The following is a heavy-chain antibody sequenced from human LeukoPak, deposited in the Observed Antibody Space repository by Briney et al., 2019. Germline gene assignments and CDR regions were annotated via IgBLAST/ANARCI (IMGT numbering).Heavy chain of an antibody. CDR3: AKVVGQWLVEPFDY. CDR1: GFTFSSYG. D-gene: IGHD6-19*01. V-gene: IGHV3-30*18. Sequence: GGSLRLSCAASGFTFSSYGMHWVRQAPGKGLQWVALISHDGSNKYYADSVRGRFTISRDNSKNTLYLQMNSLRAEDTAVYYCAKVVGQWLVEPFDYWGQGTLVTVSS. J-gene: IGHJ4*02. CDR2: ISHDGSNK.